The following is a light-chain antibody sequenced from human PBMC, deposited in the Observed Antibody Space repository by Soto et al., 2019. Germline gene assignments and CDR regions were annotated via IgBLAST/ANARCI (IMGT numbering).Light chain of an antibody. CDR1: QSVSSN. Sequence: EVVMTQSPATLSVSPGESATLSCWASQSVSSNLAWYHQKPGQAPRLLISGASTRATGIPARFSGSGSGTEFPLTISSLQSEDFAVYYCQQYNDWPATFGQGTKVEIK. CDR3: QQYNDWPAT. J-gene: IGKJ1*01. V-gene: IGKV3-15*01. CDR2: GAS.